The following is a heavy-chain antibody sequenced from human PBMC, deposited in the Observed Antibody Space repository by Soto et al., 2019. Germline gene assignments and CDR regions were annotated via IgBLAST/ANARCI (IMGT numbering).Heavy chain of an antibody. D-gene: IGHD2-8*01. J-gene: IGHJ6*02. CDR3: TKSRRGILMVYGFGGMDV. Sequence: GVSLRLSCAASGFTVNSHAMSWVRQAPGKGLEWVASISGSGDGTYYGDSVKGRFTISRDSSSSTLYLQMNNLRGEDTAVYFCTKSRRGILMVYGFGGMDVWGQGTTVTVSS. CDR1: GFTVNSHA. CDR2: ISGSGDGT. V-gene: IGHV3-23*01.